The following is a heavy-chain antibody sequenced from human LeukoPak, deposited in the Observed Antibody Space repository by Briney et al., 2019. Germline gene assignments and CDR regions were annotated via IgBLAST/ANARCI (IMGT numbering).Heavy chain of an antibody. CDR1: GFTFISYW. CDR3: ARASALATPPFAY. Sequence: GGSLRLSCAASGFTFISYWMHWVRQAPGKGLVWVSRINIDGSTSNYADSVKGRFTVSRDNAKNAVYLQMNSLRVEDTAVYYCARASALATPPFAYWGQGTLVTVSS. D-gene: IGHD5-12*01. J-gene: IGHJ4*02. V-gene: IGHV3-74*01. CDR2: INIDGSTS.